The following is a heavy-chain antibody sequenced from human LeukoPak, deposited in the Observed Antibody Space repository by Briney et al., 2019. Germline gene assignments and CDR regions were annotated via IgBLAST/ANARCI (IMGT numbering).Heavy chain of an antibody. CDR3: GRHRSGSGTYFIDY. V-gene: IGHV3-7*01. Sequence: GGSLRLSCAVSGFTFSSYSMIWVRQAPGKGLQWVANMKKDGSETKYVESVKGRFTISRDNAKNSLYLQMNSLRGEDTAVYYCGRHRSGSGTYFIDYWGQGTLVSVSS. J-gene: IGHJ4*02. CDR2: MKKDGSET. CDR1: GFTFSSYS. D-gene: IGHD3-10*01.